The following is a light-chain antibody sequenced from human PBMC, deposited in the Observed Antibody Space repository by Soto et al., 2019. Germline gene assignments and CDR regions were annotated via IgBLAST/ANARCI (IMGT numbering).Light chain of an antibody. J-gene: IGKJ1*01. CDR2: DAS. Sequence: EIVLTQSPATLSLSPGERATLSCRASQSLNYYLAWYQQKPGQAPRLLIYDASNRATGIPARFSGSGSGTDFTLTISSLEPEDFAVYYCQQRSNWPPTFGQGTKVE. CDR3: QQRSNWPPT. CDR1: QSLNYY. V-gene: IGKV3-11*01.